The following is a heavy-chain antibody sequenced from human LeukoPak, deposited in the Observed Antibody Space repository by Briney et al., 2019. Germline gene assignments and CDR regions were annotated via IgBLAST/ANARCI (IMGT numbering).Heavy chain of an antibody. V-gene: IGHV1-2*02. CDR3: ARDLSSSYDILSRGFDP. J-gene: IGHJ5*02. D-gene: IGHD3-9*01. CDR2: INPNSGGT. Sequence: ASVKVSCKASGYTFTGYYMHWVRQAPGQGLEWMGWINPNSGGTNYAQKFQGRVTMTRDTSTSTVYMELSSLRSEDTAVYYCARDLSSSYDILSRGFDPWGQGTLVTVSS. CDR1: GYTFTGYY.